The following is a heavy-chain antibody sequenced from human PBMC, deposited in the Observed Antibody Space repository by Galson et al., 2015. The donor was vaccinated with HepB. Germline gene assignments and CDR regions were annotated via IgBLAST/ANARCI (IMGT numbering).Heavy chain of an antibody. V-gene: IGHV6-1*01. D-gene: IGHD3-10*01. J-gene: IGHJ6*02. CDR3: ARDHGELLWFGEYYGMDV. CDR1: GDSVSSNSAA. CDR2: THYRSEWYN. Sequence: CAISGDSVSSNSAAWNWIRQSPSRGLEWLGRTHYRSEWYNDYAVSVKSRITINPDTSKNQFSLQLNSVTPEDTAVYYCARDHGELLWFGEYYGMDVWGQGTTVTVSS.